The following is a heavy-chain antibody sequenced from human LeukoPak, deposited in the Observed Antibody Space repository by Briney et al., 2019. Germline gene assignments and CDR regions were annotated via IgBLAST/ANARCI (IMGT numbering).Heavy chain of an antibody. J-gene: IGHJ6*03. CDR1: GFTFSSYA. CDR3: ARERYCSSTSCYWAYYYYYYMDV. V-gene: IGHV3-7*01. CDR2: IKQDGSEK. D-gene: IGHD2-2*01. Sequence: GGSLRLSCAVSGFTFSSYAMSWVRQAPGKGLEWVANIKQDGSEKYYVDSVKGRFTISRDNAKNSLYLQMNSLRAEDTAVYYCARERYCSSTSCYWAYYYYYYMDVWGKGTTVTVSS.